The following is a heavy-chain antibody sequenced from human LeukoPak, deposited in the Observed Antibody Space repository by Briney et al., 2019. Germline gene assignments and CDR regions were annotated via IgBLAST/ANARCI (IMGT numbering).Heavy chain of an antibody. CDR1: GFTFGDYA. V-gene: IGHV3-9*01. D-gene: IGHD3-22*01. CDR3: ATLDSSGYSLDY. J-gene: IGHJ4*02. CDR2: ISWNSGSI. Sequence: TGGSLRLSCAASGFTFGDYAMHWVRQAPGKGLEWVSGISWNSGSIGYADSVKGRFTISRDNAKNSLYLQMNSLRAEDTALYYCATLDSSGYSLDYWGQGTLVTVSS.